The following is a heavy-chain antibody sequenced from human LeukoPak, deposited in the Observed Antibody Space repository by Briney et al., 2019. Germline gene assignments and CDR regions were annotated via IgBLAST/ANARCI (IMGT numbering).Heavy chain of an antibody. J-gene: IGHJ3*02. CDR3: ARQPYYYGSGSYGAFDI. CDR1: GGSFSGYY. D-gene: IGHD3-10*01. V-gene: IGHV4-34*01. CDR2: INHSGST. Sequence: PSETLSLTCAVYGGSFSGYYWSWIRQPPGKGLEWIGEINHSGSTNYNPSLKSRVTISVDTSKNQFSLKLSSVTAADTAVYYCARQPYYYGSGSYGAFDIWGQGTMVTVSS.